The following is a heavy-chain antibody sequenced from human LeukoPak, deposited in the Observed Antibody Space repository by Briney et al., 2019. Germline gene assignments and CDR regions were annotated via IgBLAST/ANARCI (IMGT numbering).Heavy chain of an antibody. J-gene: IGHJ6*04. CDR2: IRSKTDGGTT. D-gene: IGHD3-10*01. Sequence: GGSLRLSCAASEFTFSNAWMSWVRQAPGKGLEWVGRIRSKTDGGTTDYAAPVKGRFTISRDDSKNTLYLQMNSLKTEDTAAYYCTTLELLWFGELLSGSIYGMDVWGKGTTVTVSS. CDR3: TTLELLWFGELLSGSIYGMDV. CDR1: EFTFSNAW. V-gene: IGHV3-15*01.